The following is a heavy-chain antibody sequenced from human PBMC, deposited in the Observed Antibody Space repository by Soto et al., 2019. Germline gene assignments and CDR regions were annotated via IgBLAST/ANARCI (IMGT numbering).Heavy chain of an antibody. D-gene: IGHD3-3*02. CDR3: AKERPSLENLISSSEGMDV. J-gene: IGHJ6*02. Sequence: GGSLRLSCAAAGFTFSTYGRHWVRQAPGKGLEWVAVISYDGGNTYYADSVKGRFTISRDNSKNTLYLQMNSLRAEDTAVYLCAKERPSLENLISSSEGMDVWGQGTTVTVSS. V-gene: IGHV3-30*18. CDR2: ISYDGGNT. CDR1: GFTFSTYG.